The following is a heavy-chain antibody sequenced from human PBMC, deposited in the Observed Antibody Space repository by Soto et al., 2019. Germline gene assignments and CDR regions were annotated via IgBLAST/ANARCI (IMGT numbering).Heavy chain of an antibody. Sequence: GGSLRLSCAASGFTFSSYAMSWVLQAPGKGLEWVSAISGSGGSTYYADSVKGRFTISRDNSKNTLYLQMNSLRAEDTAVYYCAKDMIAAAAPIGDYYYYYGMDVWGQGTTVTVSS. D-gene: IGHD6-13*01. CDR1: GFTFSSYA. CDR3: AKDMIAAAAPIGDYYYYYGMDV. CDR2: ISGSGGST. J-gene: IGHJ6*02. V-gene: IGHV3-23*01.